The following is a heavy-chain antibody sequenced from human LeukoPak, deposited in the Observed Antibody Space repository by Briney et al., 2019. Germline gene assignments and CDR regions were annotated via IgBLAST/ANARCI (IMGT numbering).Heavy chain of an antibody. Sequence: GGSLILSRGACGFTLSDYDMGWRRQAKEKGLEWVAYIDTTGSFLYYADSVKGRFTISRDNAKNSLFLQMSSLRADDTAAYYCARSAYNWNWGQGTLVAVSS. V-gene: IGHV3-11*01. D-gene: IGHD1-20*01. CDR1: GFTLSDYD. CDR3: ARSAYNWN. CDR2: IDTTGSFL. J-gene: IGHJ4*02.